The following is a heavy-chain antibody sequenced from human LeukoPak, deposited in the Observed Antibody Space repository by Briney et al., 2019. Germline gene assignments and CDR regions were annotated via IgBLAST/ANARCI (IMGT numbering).Heavy chain of an antibody. V-gene: IGHV4-59*12. D-gene: IGHD3-10*01. CDR1: GGSISSYY. J-gene: IGHJ4*02. CDR3: ARGTGQWELLPFDY. Sequence: SETLSLTCTVSGGSISSYYWSWIRQPPGKGLEWIASIYYSGSTYYNASLRSRVTISVDTSKHHFSLSLRSVTAADTAVYYCARGTGQWELLPFDYWGQGTLVTVSS. CDR2: IYYSGST.